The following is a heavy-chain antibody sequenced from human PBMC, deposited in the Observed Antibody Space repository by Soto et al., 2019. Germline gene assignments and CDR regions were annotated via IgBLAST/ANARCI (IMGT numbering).Heavy chain of an antibody. CDR2: FDPEDGET. D-gene: IGHD3-22*01. CDR3: ATDTYYYDSSVGAFDI. V-gene: IGHV1-24*01. Sequence: ASVKVSCKASGYTFTSYYIHWVRQAPGKGLEWMGGFDPEDGETIYAQKFQGRVTMTEDTSTDTAYMELSSLRSEDTAVYYCATDTYYYDSSVGAFDIWGQGTMVTVS. J-gene: IGHJ3*02. CDR1: GYTFTSYY.